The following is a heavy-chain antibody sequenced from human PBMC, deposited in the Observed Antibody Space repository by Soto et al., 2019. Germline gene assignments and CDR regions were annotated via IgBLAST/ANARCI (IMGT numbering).Heavy chain of an antibody. CDR3: ARGRLAAGGLDA. CDR1: GFTFSSYA. V-gene: IGHV3-23*01. Sequence: GGSLRLSCAASGFTFSSYAMSWVRQAPGKGLEWVSAISGSSGSTYYADSVKGRFTISRDNSKNTLYLQMNSLRAEDTAVYYCARGRLAAGGLDAWGKGTTVTVSS. CDR2: ISGSSGST. J-gene: IGHJ6*04. D-gene: IGHD6-13*01.